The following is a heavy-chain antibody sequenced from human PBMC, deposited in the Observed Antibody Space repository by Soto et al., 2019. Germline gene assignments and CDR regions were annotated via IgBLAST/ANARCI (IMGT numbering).Heavy chain of an antibody. V-gene: IGHV3-48*02. D-gene: IGHD1-26*01. CDR3: VREDILGARSFDY. Sequence: PWGSLRLSCAASVFTFGGYSMNWFRQAPGKGLEWISYISSLSSPRYYAESVEGRFIISRNNAKNSLYLQMNSLRDEDTAVYFCVREDILGARSFDYWGQGTRVTVSS. CDR2: ISSLSSPR. CDR1: VFTFGGYS. J-gene: IGHJ4*02.